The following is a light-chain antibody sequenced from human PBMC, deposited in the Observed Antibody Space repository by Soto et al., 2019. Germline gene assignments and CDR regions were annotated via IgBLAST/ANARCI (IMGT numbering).Light chain of an antibody. Sequence: DIQMTQSPPSLSASVGDRVTITCQASQDISNFLNWYQQKPGKAPKLLIFDASDLETGVPSRFSGSESGTHFTFTISSLRPEDIATYYCQQYHSRPYTFGQGTKLQIK. V-gene: IGKV1-33*01. CDR3: QQYHSRPYT. CDR2: DAS. CDR1: QDISNF. J-gene: IGKJ2*01.